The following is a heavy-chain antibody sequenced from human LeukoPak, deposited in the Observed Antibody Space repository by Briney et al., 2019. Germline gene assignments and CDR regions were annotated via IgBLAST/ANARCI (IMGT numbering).Heavy chain of an antibody. CDR1: GFSMSAYQ. D-gene: IGHD2-21*01. J-gene: IGHJ4*02. Sequence: SETLSLTCTACGFSMSAYQWSWVRQAPGKGLERIGCINTKGETSYNPSLKSRVTTSVDNSKSQFSLRLTSVTAADTAVYYCATSNDAKIAPFDHWGQGAPVTVSS. CDR3: ATSNDAKIAPFDH. CDR2: INTKGET. V-gene: IGHV4-4*09.